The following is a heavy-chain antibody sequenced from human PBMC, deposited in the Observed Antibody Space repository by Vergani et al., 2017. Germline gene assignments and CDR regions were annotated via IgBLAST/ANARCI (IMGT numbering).Heavy chain of an antibody. J-gene: IGHJ6*02. CDR3: ARVMYRDEASTGYRLEGMDS. D-gene: IGHD3-9*01. Sequence: QVQLEESGPGLVKPSETLSLTCTVSGGSFNTYYWSWIRQSPGKGLEWIGYIYSTGSTNYNPSLNSRVTMSVDTSKNQFSLELRSVTAADTAVYFCARVMYRDEASTGYRLEGMDSWGQGTTVTISS. V-gene: IGHV4-59*13. CDR1: GGSFNTYY. CDR2: IYSTGST.